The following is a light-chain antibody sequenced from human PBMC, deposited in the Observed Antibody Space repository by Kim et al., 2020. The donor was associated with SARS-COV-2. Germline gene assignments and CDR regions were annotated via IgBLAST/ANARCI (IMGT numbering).Light chain of an antibody. CDR2: ADN. CDR1: SGSFAPDE. Sequence: GKTVTTSCTGSSGSFAPDEVQWYQQRPGSAPATVIYADNERPSGVPDRFSGSSDASSNSASLTISGLKTEDEADYYCHSYDRDSHVFGTGTKVTVL. CDR3: HSYDRDSHV. J-gene: IGLJ1*01. V-gene: IGLV6-57*02.